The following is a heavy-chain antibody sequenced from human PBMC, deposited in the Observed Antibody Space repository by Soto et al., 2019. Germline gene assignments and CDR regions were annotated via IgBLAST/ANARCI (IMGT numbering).Heavy chain of an antibody. J-gene: IGHJ6*02. V-gene: IGHV3-48*02. CDR1: GFTFSSYS. CDR2: ISSSSSTI. CDR3: ASIPMSPKNWGMDV. Sequence: GGSLRLSCAASGFTFSSYSMNWVRQAPGKGLEWVSYISSSSSTIYYADSVKGRFTISRDNAKNSLYLQMNSLRDEDTAVYYCASIPMSPKNWGMDVWGQGTTVTVSS.